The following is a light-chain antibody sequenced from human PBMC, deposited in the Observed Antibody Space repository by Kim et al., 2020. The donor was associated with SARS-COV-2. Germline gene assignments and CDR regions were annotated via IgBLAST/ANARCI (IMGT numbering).Light chain of an antibody. J-gene: IGLJ3*02. CDR3: QSYDSSNQV. CDR1: SGSIASSY. Sequence: GKTVTISCTPSSGSIASSYVQWYQQRPGSAPTTVVYEDNQRPSGVPDRFSGSIDSSSNSASLTISGLKTEDEADYYCQSYDSSNQVFGGGTQLTVL. CDR2: EDN. V-gene: IGLV6-57*03.